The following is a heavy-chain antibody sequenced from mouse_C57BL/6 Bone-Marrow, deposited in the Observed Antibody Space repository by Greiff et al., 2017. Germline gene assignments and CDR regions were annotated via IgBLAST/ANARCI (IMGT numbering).Heavy chain of an antibody. CDR1: GFTFSSYA. D-gene: IGHD4-1*01. Sequence: EVKLVESGAGLVKPGGSLKLSCAASGFTFSSYAMSWVRQTPEKRLEWVAYISSGGDYIYYADTVKGRFTISRDNARNTLYLQMSSLKSEDTAMYYCTRAGAWFAYWGQGTLVTVSA. J-gene: IGHJ3*01. V-gene: IGHV5-9-1*02. CDR3: TRAGAWFAY. CDR2: ISSGGDYI.